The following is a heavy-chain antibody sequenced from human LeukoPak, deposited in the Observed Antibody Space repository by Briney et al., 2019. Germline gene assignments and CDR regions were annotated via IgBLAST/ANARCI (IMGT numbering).Heavy chain of an antibody. J-gene: IGHJ4*02. Sequence: GGSLRLSCAASGFTFSDYYMSWLRQAPGKGLEWVSYISSSGSTIHYADSVKGRFTISRDNAKNSLYLQMNSLRAEDTAVYYCARDGTDYSDGSAYPLDYWGQGSLVTVSS. D-gene: IGHD3-22*01. CDR2: ISSSGSTI. CDR1: GFTFSDYY. CDR3: ARDGTDYSDGSAYPLDY. V-gene: IGHV3-11*01.